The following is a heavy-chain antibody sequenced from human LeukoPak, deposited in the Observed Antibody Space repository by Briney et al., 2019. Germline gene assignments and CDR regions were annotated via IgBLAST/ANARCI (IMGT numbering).Heavy chain of an antibody. CDR1: GFTFSSYG. D-gene: IGHD6-19*01. V-gene: IGHV3-30-3*01. CDR2: ISYDGSNK. Sequence: GRSLRLSCAASGFTFSSYGIHWVRQAPGKGLEWVAVISYDGSNKYYTDSVKGRFTISRDNSKNTLFLQMNSLRAEDTAVYYCARQEYSSGTFDYWGQGTLVTVSS. CDR3: ARQEYSSGTFDY. J-gene: IGHJ4*02.